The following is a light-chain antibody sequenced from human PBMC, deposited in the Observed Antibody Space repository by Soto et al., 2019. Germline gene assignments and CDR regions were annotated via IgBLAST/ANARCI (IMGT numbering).Light chain of an antibody. J-gene: IGKJ4*01. V-gene: IGKV3-15*01. CDR1: QSVGSA. CDR2: GAS. Sequence: EIVLTQSPATLSVSPGDRVTLSCRASQSVGSALAWYQQKPGQPPRLLIRGASTRATGIPARFGGSGSGTEFTLTISTLQSEDFAVYYCQHYSNWLSFGGGTKVDSK. CDR3: QHYSNWLS.